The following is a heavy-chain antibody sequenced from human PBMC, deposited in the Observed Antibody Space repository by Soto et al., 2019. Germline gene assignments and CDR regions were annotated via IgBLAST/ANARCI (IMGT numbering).Heavy chain of an antibody. CDR1: GYTLSSNG. D-gene: IGHD6-19*01. CDR3: ARLHGYSSGWYEY. Sequence: QVQLVQSGAEVKKPGASVKVSCKASGYTLSSNGVSWVRQAPGQGLEWMGWISTFNGNAKYAQKFKSRVTMNKNTSTNQAYMELTNLSSDDTAVYYCARLHGYSSGWYEYWGQGTLVTVSS. J-gene: IGHJ4*02. CDR2: ISTFNGNA. V-gene: IGHV1-18*04.